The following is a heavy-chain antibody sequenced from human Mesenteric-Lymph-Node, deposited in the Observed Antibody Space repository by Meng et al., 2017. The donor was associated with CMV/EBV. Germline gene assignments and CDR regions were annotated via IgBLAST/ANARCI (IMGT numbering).Heavy chain of an antibody. V-gene: IGHV4-61*01. CDR1: GASVSSGSYY. J-gene: IGHJ3*02. D-gene: IGHD6-6*01. CDR3: ARDYSSSDAFDI. Sequence: SETLSLTCTVSGASVSSGSYYWSWIRQPPGKGLESLGYIYYSGTTNYNPSLKSRVTISVDTSKNQFSLKLSSVTAADTAVYYCARDYSSSDAFDIWGQGTMVTVSS. CDR2: IYYSGTT.